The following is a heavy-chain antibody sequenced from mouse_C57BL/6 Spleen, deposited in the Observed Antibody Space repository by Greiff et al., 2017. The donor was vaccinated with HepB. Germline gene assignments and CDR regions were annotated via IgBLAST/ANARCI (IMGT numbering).Heavy chain of an antibody. CDR2: ISSGSSTI. V-gene: IGHV5-17*01. Sequence: DVKLVESGGGLVKPGGSLKLSCAASGFTFSDYGMHWVRQAPEKGLEWVAYISSGSSTIYYADTVKGRFTISRDNAKNTLFLQMTSLRSEDTAMYYCTRPGEDYDGSFYFDYWGQGTTLTVSS. D-gene: IGHD2-4*01. J-gene: IGHJ2*01. CDR1: GFTFSDYG. CDR3: TRPGEDYDGSFYFDY.